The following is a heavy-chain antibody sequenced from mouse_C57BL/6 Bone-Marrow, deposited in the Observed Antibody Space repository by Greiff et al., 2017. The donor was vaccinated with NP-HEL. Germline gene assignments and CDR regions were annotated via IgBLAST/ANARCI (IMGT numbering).Heavy chain of an antibody. CDR1: GYTFTNYW. Sequence: VQLQQPGTELVKPGASVKLSCKASGYTFTNYWMYWVKQRPGQGLEWIGNINPSNGGTNYNEKFKNKATLTVDKSSSTAYMQLSSLTSEDSAVYNCARDSGYAFDYWGQGTTLTVSS. J-gene: IGHJ2*01. V-gene: IGHV1-53*01. D-gene: IGHD3-2*02. CDR3: ARDSGYAFDY. CDR2: INPSNGGT.